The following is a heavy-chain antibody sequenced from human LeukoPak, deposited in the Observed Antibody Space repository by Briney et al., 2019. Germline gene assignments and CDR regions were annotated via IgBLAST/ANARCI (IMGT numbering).Heavy chain of an antibody. CDR1: GYTFTSYG. J-gene: IGHJ4*02. Sequence: ASVKVSCKASGYTFTSYGISWVRQAPGQGLEWMGWISAYNGNTNYAQKLQGRVTMTTDTSTSTAYMELRSLRSDDTAVYYCAKDPYDILTGYFDYWGQGTLVTVSS. V-gene: IGHV1-18*01. CDR3: AKDPYDILTGYFDY. D-gene: IGHD3-9*01. CDR2: ISAYNGNT.